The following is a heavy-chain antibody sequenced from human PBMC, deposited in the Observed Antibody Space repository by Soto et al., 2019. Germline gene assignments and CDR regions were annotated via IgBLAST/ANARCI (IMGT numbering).Heavy chain of an antibody. D-gene: IGHD3-10*01. CDR1: GYSFTSYW. CDR3: ARRGIGHTTMFRGVIREYNWLDP. Sequence: PGESLKISCKGSGYSFTSYWIGWVRQMPGKGLEWVGIIYPGDSDTRYSPSFQGQVTSSADKSISTAYLQWSSLKASDTAMYYCARRGIGHTTMFRGVIREYNWLDPWGQGTTVTV. CDR2: IYPGDSDT. J-gene: IGHJ5*02. V-gene: IGHV5-51*01.